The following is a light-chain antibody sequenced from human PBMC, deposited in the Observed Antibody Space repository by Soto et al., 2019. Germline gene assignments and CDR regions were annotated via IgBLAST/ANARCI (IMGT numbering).Light chain of an antibody. CDR1: SSDIGGYDS. CDR3: SSYTDRNNLV. Sequence: SDLTHSPSASGSPGQSVTISCTGTSSDIGGYDSVSWYQQHPGKAPKVMIYDVSKRPSGVPDRFSGSKSGNTASLTVSALQAEDEADYYCSSYTDRNNLVFGTGTKV. V-gene: IGLV2-8*01. J-gene: IGLJ1*01. CDR2: DVS.